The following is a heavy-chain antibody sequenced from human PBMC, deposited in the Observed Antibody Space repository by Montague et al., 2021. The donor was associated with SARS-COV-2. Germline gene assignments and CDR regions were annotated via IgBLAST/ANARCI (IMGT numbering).Heavy chain of an antibody. Sequence: SFSASGFLFGDYWMSWVRQAPGKGLEWVANIKLDGSEEYYMDSVKGRFTVSRDNAKNSLYLQMNSLRAEDTAVYYCARATLYMDVWGKGTTVTVSS. CDR2: IKLDGSEE. J-gene: IGHJ6*03. CDR1: GFLFGDYW. V-gene: IGHV3-7*01. CDR3: ARATLYMDV.